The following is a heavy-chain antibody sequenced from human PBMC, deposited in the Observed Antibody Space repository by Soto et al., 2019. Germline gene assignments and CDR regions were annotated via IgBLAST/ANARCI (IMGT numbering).Heavy chain of an antibody. CDR2: SYSDGRNK. CDR3: ARGSCKQLGDL. CDR1: GFRLSDHG. Sequence: QVQLVESGGGVVQPGSSLRLSCAASGFRLSDHGMHWVRQAPGKGLEWVAISYSDGRNKYYADSVKGRFTISRDNSKNTLDLQMNSLRGEDTALYYCARGSCKQLGDLWGQGTLVTVSS. D-gene: IGHD6-13*01. V-gene: IGHV3-33*01. J-gene: IGHJ5*02.